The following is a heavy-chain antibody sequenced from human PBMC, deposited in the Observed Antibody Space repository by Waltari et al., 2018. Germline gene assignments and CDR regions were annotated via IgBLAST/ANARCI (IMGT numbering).Heavy chain of an antibody. V-gene: IGHV3-49*04. CDR1: GFTFGDYA. CDR3: TPTYYYGSGSYGLS. Sequence: EVQLVESGGGLVQPGRSLRLSCTASGFTFGDYAMSWVRQAPGKGLEWVGFMRSKAYGGTTEYAASVKGRFTISRDDSKSIAYLQMNSLKTEDTAVYYCTPTYYYGSGSYGLSWGQGTLVTVAS. D-gene: IGHD3-10*01. J-gene: IGHJ4*02. CDR2: MRSKAYGGTT.